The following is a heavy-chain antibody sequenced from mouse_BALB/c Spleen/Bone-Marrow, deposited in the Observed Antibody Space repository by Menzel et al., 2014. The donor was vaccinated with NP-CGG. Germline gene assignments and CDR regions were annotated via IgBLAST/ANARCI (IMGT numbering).Heavy chain of an antibody. J-gene: IGHJ2*01. CDR1: GFSLTSYG. D-gene: IGHD3-1*01. Sequence: VKVVESGPGLVAPSQSLSITCTVSGFSLTSYGVHWVRQPPGKGLEWLGVIWAGGSTNYNSALMSRLSISKDNSKSQVFLKMNSLQTDDTAMYYCAREGYLCYFDYWGQGTTLTVSS. CDR3: AREGYLCYFDY. CDR2: IWAGGST. V-gene: IGHV2-9*02.